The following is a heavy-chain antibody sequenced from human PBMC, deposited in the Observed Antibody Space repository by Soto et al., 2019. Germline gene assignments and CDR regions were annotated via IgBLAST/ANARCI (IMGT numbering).Heavy chain of an antibody. CDR2: IWYDGSNK. V-gene: IGHV3-33*01. Sequence: QVQLVESGGGVVQPGRSLRLSCAASGFTFSSYGMHWVRQAPGKGLEWVAVIWYDGSNKYYADSVKGRFTISRDNSKNTLSLQMNSLRAEDTAVYYCARGLGPYYYYYMDVWGKGTTVTVSS. CDR3: ARGLGPYYYYYMDV. J-gene: IGHJ6*03. CDR1: GFTFSSYG. D-gene: IGHD7-27*01.